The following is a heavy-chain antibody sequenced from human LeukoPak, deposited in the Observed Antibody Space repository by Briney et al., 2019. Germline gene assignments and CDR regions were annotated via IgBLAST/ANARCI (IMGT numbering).Heavy chain of an antibody. CDR3: ARAGTYYYDSSGYPSYFDY. Sequence: SETLSLTCTVSGGSISSSSYYWGWIRQPPGKGLEWIGNIYYSGSTYYNPSLKGRVTISVDTTKKQFSLKLSSVTAADTAVYYCARAGTYYYDSSGYPSYFDYWGQGTLVTVSS. V-gene: IGHV4-39*07. D-gene: IGHD3-22*01. J-gene: IGHJ4*02. CDR2: IYYSGST. CDR1: GGSISSSSYY.